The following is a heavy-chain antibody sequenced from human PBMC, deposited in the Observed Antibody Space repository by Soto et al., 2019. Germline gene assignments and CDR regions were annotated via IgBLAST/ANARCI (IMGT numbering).Heavy chain of an antibody. Sequence: GASVKVSCKASGYTFTSYGIHWVRQAPGQRLEWMGWINAANGDTKYSQKLQGRVTMTTDTSTSTAYMELRSLRSDDTAVYYCARDQETLVGSPWYYYYYGMDVWGQGTTVTVSS. J-gene: IGHJ6*02. CDR3: ARDQETLVGSPWYYYYYGMDV. V-gene: IGHV1-3*01. CDR2: INAANGDT. D-gene: IGHD2-15*01. CDR1: GYTFTSYG.